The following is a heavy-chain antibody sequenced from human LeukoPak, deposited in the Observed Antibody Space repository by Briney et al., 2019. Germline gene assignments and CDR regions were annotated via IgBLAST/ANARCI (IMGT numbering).Heavy chain of an antibody. CDR1: GYTFTGYY. Sequence: GASVKVSCKASGYTFTGYYMHWVRQAPGQGLEWMGWINPNSGGTNYAQKLQGRVTMTTDTSTSTAYMELRSLRSDDTAVYYCARVRSGSYRGQYYFDYWGQGTLVTVSS. V-gene: IGHV1-2*02. CDR2: INPNSGGT. D-gene: IGHD1-26*01. J-gene: IGHJ4*02. CDR3: ARVRSGSYRGQYYFDY.